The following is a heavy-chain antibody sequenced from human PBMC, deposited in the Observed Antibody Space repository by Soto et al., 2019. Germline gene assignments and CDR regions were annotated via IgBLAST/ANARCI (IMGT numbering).Heavy chain of an antibody. CDR3: ARYRKFWGGSYVVFAYKYGMDV. Sequence: QVQLVESGGGVVQPGGSRRLSCAASGFTFSSYGMHWVRQAPGKGLQWVALVWYDGSNQYYADSVKGRFTISRDNSKNTLQLELNSLGAEDSAVYFCARYRKFWGGSYVVFAYKYGMDVWGQGTTVTVSS. V-gene: IGHV3-33*01. CDR2: VWYDGSNQ. D-gene: IGHD3-3*01. CDR1: GFTFSSYG. J-gene: IGHJ6*02.